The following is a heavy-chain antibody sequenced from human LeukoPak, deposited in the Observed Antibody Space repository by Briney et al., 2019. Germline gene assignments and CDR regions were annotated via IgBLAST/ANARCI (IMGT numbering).Heavy chain of an antibody. V-gene: IGHV4-59*11. J-gene: IGHJ3*02. CDR2: IYYSGST. D-gene: IGHD5-24*01. Sequence: SETLSLTCTVSGGSISSHYWSWIRQPPGKGLERIGYIYYSGSTNYNPSLKSRVTISVDTSKNQFSLKLSSVTAADTAVYYCARVRDGYNNDVFDIWGQGTMVTVSS. CDR1: GGSISSHY. CDR3: ARVRDGYNNDVFDI.